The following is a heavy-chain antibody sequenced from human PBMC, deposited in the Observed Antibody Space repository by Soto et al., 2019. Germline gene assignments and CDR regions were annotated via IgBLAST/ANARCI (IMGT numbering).Heavy chain of an antibody. Sequence: SETLSLTCTVSGGSTSNDNYWSWIRQPPGKGLEWIGHIYYSGNTDYNPSLKSRLAISIDTSKNQFSLKLSSVTAADTAVYFCAREGGESSDGLYYFDSWGQGSLLTVSS. CDR1: GGSTSNDNY. J-gene: IGHJ4*02. CDR2: IYYSGNT. D-gene: IGHD3-16*01. V-gene: IGHV4-30-4*01. CDR3: AREGGESSDGLYYFDS.